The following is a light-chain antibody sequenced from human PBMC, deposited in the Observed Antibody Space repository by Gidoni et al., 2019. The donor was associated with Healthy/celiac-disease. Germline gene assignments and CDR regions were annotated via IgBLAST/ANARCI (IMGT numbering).Light chain of an antibody. CDR3: AAWDDSLSGLWV. CDR2: RNN. Sequence: QSVLTQPPSASGTPGQRVTISCSGSSSNIGSNYVYWYQQLPGTAPKLLIYRNNQRPSGVPGRFYGSKSGTSASLAISGPRSEDEADYYCAAWDDSLSGLWVFGGGTKLTVL. V-gene: IGLV1-47*01. J-gene: IGLJ3*02. CDR1: SSNIGSNY.